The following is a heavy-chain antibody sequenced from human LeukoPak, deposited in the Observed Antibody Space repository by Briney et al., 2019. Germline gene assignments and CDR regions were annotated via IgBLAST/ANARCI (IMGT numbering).Heavy chain of an antibody. CDR1: GFTFSSYA. J-gene: IGHJ3*02. CDR3: GRSSGWSFDDAFDI. V-gene: IGHV3-64D*06. CDR2: ISSNGGST. D-gene: IGHD6-19*01. Sequence: PGGSLRLSCSASGFTFSSYAMHWVRQAPGKGLKYVSAISSNGGSTYYADSVKGRFTISKDNSKNTLYLQMSSLRAEDTAVYYCGRSSGWSFDDAFDIWGQGTMVTVSS.